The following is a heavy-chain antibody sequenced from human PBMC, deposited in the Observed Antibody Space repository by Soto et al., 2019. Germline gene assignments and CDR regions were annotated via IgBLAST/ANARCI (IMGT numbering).Heavy chain of an antibody. CDR2: INDRGSN. J-gene: IGHJ2*01. V-gene: IGHV4-34*01. CDR1: GGSFSGYY. CDR3: ARESHDILTGPPWVWYFDL. D-gene: IGHD3-9*01. Sequence: QVQLQQWGAGPLRPLETLSLTCGVSGGSFSGYYWAWIRQSPGKGLEWIGEINDRGSNTYNPSLKSRVIISVDTSKNHCSLKLRSVTAADTAVYYCARESHDILTGPPWVWYFDLWGRGTLVTVSS.